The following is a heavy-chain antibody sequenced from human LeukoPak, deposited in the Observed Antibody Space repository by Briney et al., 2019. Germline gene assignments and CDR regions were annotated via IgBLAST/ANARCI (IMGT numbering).Heavy chain of an antibody. CDR3: AREPLDI. V-gene: IGHV1-2*02. Sequence: ASVKASCKSSGYTFTDYYLHWVRQAPGQGLEWMGWINPSSGVTKYSQKFQGRVTLTRDTSITTAYMELSRLRSDDTAVYYCAREPLDIWGQGTMVTVSS. CDR2: INPSSGVT. J-gene: IGHJ3*02. CDR1: GYTFTDYY.